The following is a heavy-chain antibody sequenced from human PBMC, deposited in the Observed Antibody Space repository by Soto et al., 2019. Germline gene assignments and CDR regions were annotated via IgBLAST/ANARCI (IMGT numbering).Heavy chain of an antibody. D-gene: IGHD3-3*01. CDR2: IYWDGDK. CDR1: GFSLSTSGAA. CDR3: AHRATMTIFGLIIDNGIWFDP. V-gene: IGHV2-5*02. Sequence: QINLIESGPTLVKPTQPLTLTCTFSGFSLSTSGAAVGWVRQPPGRALEWLALIYWDGDKRYNASLGNRLPITKDASRNQVVLTLTNVEPADTATYYCAHRATMTIFGLIIDNGIWFDPWGQGTRVIVSS. J-gene: IGHJ5*02.